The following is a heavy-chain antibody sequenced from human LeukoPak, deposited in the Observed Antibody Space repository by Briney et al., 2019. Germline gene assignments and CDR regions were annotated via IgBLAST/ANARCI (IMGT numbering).Heavy chain of an antibody. Sequence: SETPSLTCTVSGGSVSSDSHYWNWIRQPPGKGLEWIGCISYSGSTNYKSSLKSRVTISVDTSKNQFSLKVRSVTAADTAVYYCARFLWFGGPFDPWGQGTLVTVSS. V-gene: IGHV4-61*01. J-gene: IGHJ5*02. CDR1: GGSVSSDSHY. D-gene: IGHD3-10*01. CDR3: ARFLWFGGPFDP. CDR2: ISYSGST.